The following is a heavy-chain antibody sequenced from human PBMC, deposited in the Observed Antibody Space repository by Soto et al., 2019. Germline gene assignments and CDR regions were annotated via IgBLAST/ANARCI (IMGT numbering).Heavy chain of an antibody. V-gene: IGHV3-15*01. J-gene: IGHJ5*02. CDR1: DLLLNTP. CDR2: VNSKTEGGTV. D-gene: IGHD3-22*01. CDR3: AAMSGHSSVWFDH. Sequence: VQLVESGEGWEKLGGPLNLPGEALDLLLNTPWRVGAGQPQGKGLGWVGLVNSKTEGGTVDYAAPVKGRFSISRDDSTNTLYVQMNSLKTEDTAVYYCAAMSGHSSVWFDHWGQGTLVTVSS.